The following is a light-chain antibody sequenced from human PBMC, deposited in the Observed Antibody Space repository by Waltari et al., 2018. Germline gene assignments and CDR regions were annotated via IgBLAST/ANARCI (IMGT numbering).Light chain of an antibody. V-gene: IGKV1-33*01. J-gene: IGKJ3*01. Sequence: DIQMTQSPSSLSASVGARVTITCQASQDISNYLNWYQQKPGNAPKLLIYDASNFETGVPSRFSGSGAGTDFTFTISSLQPEDIATYYCQQYDNLPITFGPGTKVDIK. CDR1: QDISNY. CDR3: QQYDNLPIT. CDR2: DAS.